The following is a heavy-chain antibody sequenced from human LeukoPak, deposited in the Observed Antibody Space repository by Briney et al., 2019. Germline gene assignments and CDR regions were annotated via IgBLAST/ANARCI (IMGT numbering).Heavy chain of an antibody. V-gene: IGHV4-38-2*01. J-gene: IGHJ4*02. Sequence: LSPTFAVSGYSVRRGYSRAGIRQPPGKGLEWLGRIYHSGSTYYNPSLKSRVTISVDTSKNQFSLKLNFVTAADTAVYYCARKGRAPYGSVNGYFDYWGKGTLVTVSS. CDR3: ARKGRAPYGSVNGYFDY. CDR1: GYSVRRGYS. D-gene: IGHD3-10*01. CDR2: IYHSGST.